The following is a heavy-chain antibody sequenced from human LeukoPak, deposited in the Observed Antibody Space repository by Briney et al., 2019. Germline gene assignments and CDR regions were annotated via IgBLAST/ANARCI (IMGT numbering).Heavy chain of an antibody. CDR2: IRGSGYYS. CDR1: GFTFSSYE. J-gene: IGHJ5*02. V-gene: IGHV3-23*01. Sequence: HPGGSLRLSCAASGFTFSSYEMNWVRQAPGKGLEWVSSIRGSGYYSEYTDSVKGRFTISRDNSRNTLFLQLNSLRADDTALYYCAKCAKTPEGGSGWCNWFDAWGQGTLVTVSS. D-gene: IGHD3-3*01. CDR3: AKCAKTPEGGSGWCNWFDA.